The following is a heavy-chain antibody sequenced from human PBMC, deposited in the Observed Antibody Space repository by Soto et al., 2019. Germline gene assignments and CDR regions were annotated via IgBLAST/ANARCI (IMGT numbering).Heavy chain of an antibody. CDR1: GYSFTSYW. J-gene: IGHJ6*02. Sequence: PGESLKISCKGSGYSFTSYWISWVRQMPGKGLEWMGRIDPSDSYTNYSPSFQGHVTISADKSISTAYLQWSSLKASDTAMYYCARQFDYYSNPLRTSYGMDVWGQGTTVTASS. CDR2: IDPSDSYT. D-gene: IGHD4-4*01. CDR3: ARQFDYYSNPLRTSYGMDV. V-gene: IGHV5-10-1*01.